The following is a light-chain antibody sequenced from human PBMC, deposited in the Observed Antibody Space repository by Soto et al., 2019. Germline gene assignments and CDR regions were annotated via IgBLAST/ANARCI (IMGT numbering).Light chain of an antibody. V-gene: IGLV2-14*01. CDR1: STDVGTFNY. Sequence: QSVLTQPASVSGSPGQSITISCTASSTDVGTFNYVSWYQQYPGKAPKLMFYEVINRPSGVSNRFSGSKSGNTAPLIISGLAAEDEGDYYCSSYTTRSSLVFGGGTKLTVL. CDR3: SSYTTRSSLV. J-gene: IGLJ2*01. CDR2: EVI.